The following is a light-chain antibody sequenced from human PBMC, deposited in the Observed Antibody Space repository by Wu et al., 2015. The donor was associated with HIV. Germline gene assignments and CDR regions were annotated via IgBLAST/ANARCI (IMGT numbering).Light chain of an antibody. CDR3: QQSYSTPRN. J-gene: IGKJ2*01. CDR2: GAS. V-gene: IGKV1-39*01. Sequence: DIQMTQSPSSLSASVGDRVTITCRASQSISRYLNWYQQKPGKPPNLLMFGASSLKSGVPSRFSGSGSGTDFTLTINNLQPEDFATYYCQQSYSTPRNFGQGTKLEIK. CDR1: QSISRY.